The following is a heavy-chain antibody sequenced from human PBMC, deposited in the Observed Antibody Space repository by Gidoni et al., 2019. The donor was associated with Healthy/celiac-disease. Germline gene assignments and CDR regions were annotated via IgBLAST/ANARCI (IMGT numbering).Heavy chain of an antibody. CDR2: ISYDGSNK. D-gene: IGHD6-13*01. CDR1: GFTFSSYG. Sequence: QVQLVESGGGVVQPGRSLRLSCAASGFTFSSYGMHWVRQAPGKGLEWVAVISYDGSNKYYADSVKGRFTISRDNSKNTLYLQMNSLRAEDTAVYYCAKDGNGYSSSWFDYWGQGTLVTVSS. J-gene: IGHJ4*02. CDR3: AKDGNGYSSSWFDY. V-gene: IGHV3-30*18.